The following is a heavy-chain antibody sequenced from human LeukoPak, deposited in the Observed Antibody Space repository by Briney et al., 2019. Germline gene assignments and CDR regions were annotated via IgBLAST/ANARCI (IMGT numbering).Heavy chain of an antibody. J-gene: IGHJ4*02. V-gene: IGHV4-34*01. CDR2: INHSGST. D-gene: IGHD1-20*01. CDR3: ARANYNWNYWDY. Sequence: SETLSLTCAVYGGSFSGCYWSWIRQPPGKGLEWIGEINHSGSTNYNPSLKSRVTVSVDTSKNQFSLKLSSVTAVDTAVYYCARANYNWNYWDYWGQGTLVTVSS. CDR1: GGSFSGCY.